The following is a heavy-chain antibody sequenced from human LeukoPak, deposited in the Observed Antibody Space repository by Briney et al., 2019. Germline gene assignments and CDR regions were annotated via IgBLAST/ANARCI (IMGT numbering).Heavy chain of an antibody. V-gene: IGHV4-39*07. CDR2: IYYSGST. J-gene: IGHJ5*02. D-gene: IGHD6-13*01. CDR1: GGSISSSSYY. Sequence: PSETLSLTCTVSGGSISSSSYYWGWIRQPPGKGLEWIGSIYYSGSTYYNPSLKSRVTISVDTSKNQFSLKLSSVTAADTAVYYCARQGQQLDWFDPWGQGTLVTVSS. CDR3: ARQGQQLDWFDP.